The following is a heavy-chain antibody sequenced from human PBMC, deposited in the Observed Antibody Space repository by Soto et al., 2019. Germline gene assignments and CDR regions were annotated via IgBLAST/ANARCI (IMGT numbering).Heavy chain of an antibody. V-gene: IGHV3-20*04. CDR2: INWNGSST. J-gene: IGHJ6*02. Sequence: PGGSLRLSCAASGFTFDDYGMSWARQAPGKGLEWVAGINWNGSSTCYADSVKGRFTISRDNSKNTLYLQMNSLRAEDTAVYYCARDYYYGMDVWGQGTTVTVSS. CDR3: ARDYYYGMDV. CDR1: GFTFDDYG.